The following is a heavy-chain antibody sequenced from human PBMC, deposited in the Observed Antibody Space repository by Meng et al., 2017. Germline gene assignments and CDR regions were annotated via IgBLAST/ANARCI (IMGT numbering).Heavy chain of an antibody. Sequence: GESLKISCAASGFTFSSYGMHWVRQAPGKGLEWVSCISSRSSYIYYADSVKGRFTISRDNAKNSVYLQMNSLRAEDTAVYYCARGETGLLDYWGQRTLVTVSS. J-gene: IGHJ4*02. CDR1: GFTFSSYG. CDR2: ISSRSSYI. CDR3: ARGETGLLDY. V-gene: IGHV3-21*01. D-gene: IGHD1-26*01.